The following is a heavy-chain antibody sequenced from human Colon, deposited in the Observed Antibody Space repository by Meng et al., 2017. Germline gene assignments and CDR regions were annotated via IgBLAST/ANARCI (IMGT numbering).Heavy chain of an antibody. CDR2: ISRNSGDI. CDR3: ARPGFYYNGMDV. Sequence: GESLKISCAASGFTFSTYDVNWVRQAPGKGLEWVASISRNSGDIYYADSVKGRFTISRSNSKNSLYLEMISLRAEDTAVYYCARPGFYYNGMDVWGQGTTVTVSS. D-gene: IGHD5-12*01. CDR1: GFTFSTYD. J-gene: IGHJ6*02. V-gene: IGHV3-21*01.